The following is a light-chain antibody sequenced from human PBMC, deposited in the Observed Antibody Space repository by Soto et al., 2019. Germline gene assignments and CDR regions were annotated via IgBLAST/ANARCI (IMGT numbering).Light chain of an antibody. J-gene: IGLJ2*01. CDR2: DDS. Sequence: SYELTQPPSVSVAPGQTARISCGGNNIGSKSVHWYQQKSGQAPVLVVYDDSDRPSGIPERFSGSNSGNTATLTIRRVEAGDEADYYCQVWDSYSDHHVFGGGTQLTVL. CDR3: QVWDSYSDHHV. CDR1: NIGSKS. V-gene: IGLV3-21*02.